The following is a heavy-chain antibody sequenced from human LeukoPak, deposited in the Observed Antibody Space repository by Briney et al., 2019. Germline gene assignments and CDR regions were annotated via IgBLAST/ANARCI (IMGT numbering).Heavy chain of an antibody. CDR1: GFTFDDYA. Sequence: GRSLRLSCAASGFTFDDYAMHWVRQAPGKGLEWVSGISWNSDSTGYADSVKGRLTISRDNAKNSLYLQMNSLRAEDTALYYCAKGSVETTVTSLFDYWGQGTLVTVSS. V-gene: IGHV3-9*01. CDR2: ISWNSDST. CDR3: AKGSVETTVTSLFDY. D-gene: IGHD4-17*01. J-gene: IGHJ4*02.